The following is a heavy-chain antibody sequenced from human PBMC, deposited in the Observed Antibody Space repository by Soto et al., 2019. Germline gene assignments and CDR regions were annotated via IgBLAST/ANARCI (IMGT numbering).Heavy chain of an antibody. CDR2: ISGSAGST. J-gene: IGHJ3*02. CDR1: GFTFRSYA. V-gene: IGHV3-23*01. D-gene: IGHD1-1*01. CDR3: AKDIAGNWNDGTWGAFHI. Sequence: EVQLLESGGGLVQPGGSLRLSCAASGFTFRSYAMSWVRQPPGKGLEWVSAISGSAGSTYYADSVKGRFTISRDNSKNTLYLQRHGLRAADTVVYYWAKDIAGNWNDGTWGAFHIWCQGAMVTVTS.